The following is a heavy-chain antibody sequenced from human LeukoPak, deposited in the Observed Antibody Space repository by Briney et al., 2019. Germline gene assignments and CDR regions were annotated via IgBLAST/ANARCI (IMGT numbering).Heavy chain of an antibody. Sequence: ASVKVSCKSSGYTFTDYYIHWVRQAPGQGLEWMVWINPNSGDTNYAQKFQGRDTMTRDTSISTAYMELSRLRSDDTAVYYCARGRVGNSPYFYYYYYMDVWGKGTTVTISS. V-gene: IGHV1-2*02. CDR1: GYTFTDYY. D-gene: IGHD4-23*01. CDR3: ARGRVGNSPYFYYYYYMDV. J-gene: IGHJ6*03. CDR2: INPNSGDT.